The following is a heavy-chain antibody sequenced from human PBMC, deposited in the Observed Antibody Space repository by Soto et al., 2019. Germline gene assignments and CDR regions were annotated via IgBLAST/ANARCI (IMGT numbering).Heavy chain of an antibody. J-gene: IGHJ6*02. CDR1: GCSISSYY. D-gene: IGHD3-10*01. Sequence: PSEILSLTCTVSGCSISSYYWSWFRQSPGKRMEWIGYVHHSWGSSYNPSLQSRVAISLDTSKSQFSLKVTSVTATDTAVYYCARQGFGPLHGLVDVWGQGTTVTVSS. CDR3: ARQGFGPLHGLVDV. CDR2: VHHSWGS. V-gene: IGHV4-59*08.